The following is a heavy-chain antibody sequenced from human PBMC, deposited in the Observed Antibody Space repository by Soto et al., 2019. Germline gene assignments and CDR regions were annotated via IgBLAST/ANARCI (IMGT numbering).Heavy chain of an antibody. Sequence: SETLSLTCTVSGGSISTGGYYWSWIRQHPGQGLEWIGYIYYSGSTYYTPSLKSRVTISVDTSKKQFSLRLTSVTAADTVVYYCARSRGYSAYDGYYYAMDVWGQGTTVTVTS. D-gene: IGHD5-12*01. J-gene: IGHJ6*02. CDR3: ARSRGYSAYDGYYYAMDV. CDR2: IYYSGST. CDR1: GGSISTGGYY. V-gene: IGHV4-31*03.